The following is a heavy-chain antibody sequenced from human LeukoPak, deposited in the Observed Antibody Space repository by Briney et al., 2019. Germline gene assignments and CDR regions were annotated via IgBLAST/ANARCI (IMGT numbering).Heavy chain of an antibody. V-gene: IGHV1-2*04. D-gene: IGHD3-3*01. Sequence: ASVKVSCKASGYTFTGYYMHWVRQAPGQGLEWMGWINPNSGGTNYAQKFQGWVTMTRDTSISTAYVELSRLRSDDTAVYYCARVDYDFWSGYPSVDYWGQGTLVTVSS. CDR2: INPNSGGT. J-gene: IGHJ4*02. CDR3: ARVDYDFWSGYPSVDY. CDR1: GYTFTGYY.